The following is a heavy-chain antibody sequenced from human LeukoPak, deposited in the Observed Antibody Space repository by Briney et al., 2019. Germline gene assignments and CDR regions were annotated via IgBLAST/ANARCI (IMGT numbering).Heavy chain of an antibody. V-gene: IGHV3-7*01. J-gene: IGHJ4*02. CDR1: AFTFNKYW. CDR3: AREGSSSFDY. D-gene: IGHD6-6*01. CDR2: IKQDGSEK. Sequence: GGSLRLSCAASAFTFNKYWMSWVRQAPGKGLEWVANIKQDGSEKYYVDSVKGRFTISRDNAKNSLYLQMNSLRAEDTAMYYCAREGSSSFDYWGQGTLVTVSS.